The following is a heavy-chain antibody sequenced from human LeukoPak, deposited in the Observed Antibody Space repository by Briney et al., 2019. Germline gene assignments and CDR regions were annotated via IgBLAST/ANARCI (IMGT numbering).Heavy chain of an antibody. CDR1: GGTFSSYT. CDR2: IIPILGIA. V-gene: IGHV1-69*02. D-gene: IGHD2-2*01. Sequence: SVKVSCKASGGTFSSYTISWVRQAPGQGLEWMGRIIPILGIANYAQKFQGRVTITAHKSTRTAYMELSSLTSEDTAVYYCASTADAIVVVPAYWGQGTLVTVPS. CDR3: ASTADAIVVVPAY. J-gene: IGHJ4*02.